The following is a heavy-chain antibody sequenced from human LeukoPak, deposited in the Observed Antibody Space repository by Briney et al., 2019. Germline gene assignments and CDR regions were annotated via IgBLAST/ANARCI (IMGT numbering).Heavy chain of an antibody. CDR2: IYYSGSS. Sequence: SQTLSLTCTVSGGSISSGGYYWSWIRQHPGKGLEWIGYIYYSGSSYYNPSLKSQVTISVDTSKNQFSLKLSSVTAADTAVYYCARKVRAAGAFDYWGQGTLVTVSS. D-gene: IGHD6-25*01. J-gene: IGHJ4*02. CDR3: ARKVRAAGAFDY. CDR1: GGSISSGGYY. V-gene: IGHV4-31*01.